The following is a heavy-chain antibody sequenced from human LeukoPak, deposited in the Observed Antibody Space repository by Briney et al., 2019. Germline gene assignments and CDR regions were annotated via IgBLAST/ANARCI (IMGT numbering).Heavy chain of an antibody. Sequence: SETLSLTCAVYGGSFSGYYWSWIRQPPGKGLEWIGEINHSGSTNYNPSLKSRVTISVDTSKNQFSLKLSSVTAADTAVYYCAREDSYYDSSGYYYGSGYFDYWGQGTLVTVSS. D-gene: IGHD3-22*01. CDR1: GGSFSGYY. CDR2: INHSGST. CDR3: AREDSYYDSSGYYYGSGYFDY. J-gene: IGHJ4*02. V-gene: IGHV4-34*01.